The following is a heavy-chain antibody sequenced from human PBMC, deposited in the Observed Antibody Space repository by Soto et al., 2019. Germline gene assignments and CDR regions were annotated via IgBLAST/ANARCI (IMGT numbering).Heavy chain of an antibody. D-gene: IGHD2-15*01. V-gene: IGHV1-24*01. CDR2: FDPEDGET. CDR1: GYTLTDLS. Sequence: ASVTVSCKVSGYTLTDLSMHWVRQAPGKGLEWMGGFDPEDGETIYAQKFQGRVTMTEDTSTDTAYMELSSLRSEDTAVYYCAPWVVAHDAFDIWGQGTMVTVSS. CDR3: APWVVAHDAFDI. J-gene: IGHJ3*02.